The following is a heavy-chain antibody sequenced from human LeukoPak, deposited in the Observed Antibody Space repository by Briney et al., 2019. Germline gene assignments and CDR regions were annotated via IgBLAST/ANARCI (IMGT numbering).Heavy chain of an antibody. CDR1: GGSISSGNYY. V-gene: IGHV4-30-4*08. J-gene: IGHJ4*02. CDR2: IYYRGST. CDR3: ASAEYSSSWAPGD. Sequence: PSQTLSLTCTVSGGSISSGNYYWSWIRQPPGKGLEWIGYIYYRGSTYYNPSLKSRVTISVDTSKNQFSLKLSSVTAADTAVYYCASAEYSSSWAPGDWGQGTLVTVSS. D-gene: IGHD6-6*01.